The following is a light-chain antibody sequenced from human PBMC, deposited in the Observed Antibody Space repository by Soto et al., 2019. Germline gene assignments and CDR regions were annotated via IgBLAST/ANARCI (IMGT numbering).Light chain of an antibody. V-gene: IGKV3-15*01. J-gene: IGKJ1*01. Sequence: EIVMTQSPASLSASPGERITLSRKASQSIANNLAWHQQKPGQAPRLLMYGASTRAADIPARFSGSGSGTEFSLTISSLQSEDFAIYYCQQYNDWPPWTFGQGTKVEIK. CDR3: QQYNDWPPWT. CDR1: QSIANN. CDR2: GAS.